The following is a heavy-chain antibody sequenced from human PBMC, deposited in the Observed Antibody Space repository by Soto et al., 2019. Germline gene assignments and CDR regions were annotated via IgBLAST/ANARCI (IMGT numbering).Heavy chain of an antibody. V-gene: IGHV1-18*01. CDR2: ITPYNGDT. J-gene: IGHJ4*02. D-gene: IGHD3-10*01. CDR1: GYTFTRFG. Sequence: ASVKVSCKSSGYTFTRFGISWMRQAPGQGLEWMGWITPYNGDTDYARNLQGRVSMTTDTSTNIAYMELRNLRSDDTAVYYCARGTRVRGIITNFDYWGQGTLVTVSS. CDR3: ARGTRVRGIITNFDY.